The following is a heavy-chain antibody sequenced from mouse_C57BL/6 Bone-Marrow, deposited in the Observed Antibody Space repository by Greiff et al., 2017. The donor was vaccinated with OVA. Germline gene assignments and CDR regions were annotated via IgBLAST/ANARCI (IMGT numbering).Heavy chain of an antibody. V-gene: IGHV14-4*01. J-gene: IGHJ1*03. Sequence: EVQLQQSGAELVRPGASVKLSCTASGFHIQDDYMHWVKQRPEQGLEWIGWIDPENGDTEYASKFQGKATITADTSSNTAYLQLSSLTSEDTAVYYCTTDYYGYFDGWGTGTTVTVSS. CDR1: GFHIQDDY. CDR2: IDPENGDT. CDR3: TTDYYGYFDG. D-gene: IGHD2-4*01.